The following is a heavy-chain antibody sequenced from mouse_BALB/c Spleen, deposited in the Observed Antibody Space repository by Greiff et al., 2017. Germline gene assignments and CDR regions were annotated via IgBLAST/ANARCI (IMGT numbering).Heavy chain of an antibody. J-gene: IGHJ2*01. CDR1: GYSITSDYA. Sequence: VQLKQSGPGLVKPSQSLSLTCTVTGYSITSDYAWNWIRQFPGNKLEWMGYISYSGSTSYNPSLKSRISITRDTSKNQFFLQLNSVTTEDTATYYCARSSRNYYGSSFLDYWGQGTTLTVSS. D-gene: IGHD1-1*01. CDR2: ISYSGST. CDR3: ARSSRNYYGSSFLDY. V-gene: IGHV3-2*02.